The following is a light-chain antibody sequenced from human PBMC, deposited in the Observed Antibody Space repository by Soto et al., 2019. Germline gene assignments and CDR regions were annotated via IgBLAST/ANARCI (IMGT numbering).Light chain of an antibody. Sequence: DIQMTQSPSTLSASVGDRVTITCRASQSISSWLAWYQQKPGKAPKLLIYDASSLESGVPSRFSGSGSGTEFTLTISSLQPDDFATYYCQHYYNYPHTFGQGTKLEMK. J-gene: IGKJ2*01. V-gene: IGKV1-5*01. CDR2: DAS. CDR3: QHYYNYPHT. CDR1: QSISSW.